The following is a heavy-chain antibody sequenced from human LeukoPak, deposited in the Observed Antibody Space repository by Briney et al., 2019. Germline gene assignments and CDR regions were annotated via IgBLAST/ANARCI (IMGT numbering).Heavy chain of an antibody. D-gene: IGHD2-15*01. V-gene: IGHV3-9*01. CDR2: ISWNSGSI. CDR1: GFTFDDYA. J-gene: IGHJ6*03. Sequence: PGGSLRLSCAASGFTFDDYAMHWVRQAPGKGLEWVSGISWNSGSIGYADSVKGRFTISRDNAKNTLYLQMNSLRAEDTAVYYCAKTGGGGSKPWSVYYYYMDVWGKGTTVTISS. CDR3: AKTGGGGSKPWSVYYYYMDV.